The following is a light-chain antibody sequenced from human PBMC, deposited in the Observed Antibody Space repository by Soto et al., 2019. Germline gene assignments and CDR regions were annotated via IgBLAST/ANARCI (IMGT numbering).Light chain of an antibody. CDR3: QQRINWPLT. V-gene: IGKV3-11*01. Sequence: EIVLTQSPATLSLSPGDRATLSCRASQSLTNNLVWYQQKAGQAPRLLIYDASNRAAGIPARFSGSGSGTVFTLTISSLEPEDFAVYYCQQRINWPLTFGGGTKVEIK. CDR1: QSLTNN. J-gene: IGKJ4*01. CDR2: DAS.